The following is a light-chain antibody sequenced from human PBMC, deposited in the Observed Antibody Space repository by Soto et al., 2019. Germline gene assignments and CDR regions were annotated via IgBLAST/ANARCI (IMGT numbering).Light chain of an antibody. CDR1: QRISNW. CDR2: DAS. Sequence: DIQMTQSPSTLSASVEDRVTITCRASQRISNWLVWYQQKPGKAPNLLIFDASSLESGVPSRFSGSGSGAEFTLTISSLQPDDFATYYCQQYNSYPLTFGGGTKVEIK. CDR3: QQYNSYPLT. V-gene: IGKV1-5*01. J-gene: IGKJ4*01.